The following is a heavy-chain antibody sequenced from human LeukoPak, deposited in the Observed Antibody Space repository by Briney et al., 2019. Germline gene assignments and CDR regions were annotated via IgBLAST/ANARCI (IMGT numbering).Heavy chain of an antibody. D-gene: IGHD6-13*01. Sequence: SETLSLTCTVSGGSISSYCWTWIRQTPGKGLEWIGCIYYSGNTNYNPSLKSRVTISVDTSKDQFSLKLKSVTAADTAVYYCARTSRAAGNDYFDYWGQGTLVTVSS. CDR3: ARTSRAAGNDYFDY. CDR1: GGSISSYC. CDR2: IYYSGNT. V-gene: IGHV4-59*01. J-gene: IGHJ4*02.